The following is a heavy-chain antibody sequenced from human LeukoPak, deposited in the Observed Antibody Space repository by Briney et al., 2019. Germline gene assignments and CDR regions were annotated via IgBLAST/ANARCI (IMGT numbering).Heavy chain of an antibody. J-gene: IGHJ4*02. Sequence: PGGSLRLSCAASGYTFSSFAMSWVRQAPREGLEWVSAISGSGGNTYSADSVKGRFTISRDNSKNTLFLQMNSLRAEDAAVYYCAKALVATVTPLDYWGQGTLVTVSS. CDR1: GYTFSSFA. D-gene: IGHD4-11*01. CDR3: AKALVATVTPLDY. CDR2: ISGSGGNT. V-gene: IGHV3-23*01.